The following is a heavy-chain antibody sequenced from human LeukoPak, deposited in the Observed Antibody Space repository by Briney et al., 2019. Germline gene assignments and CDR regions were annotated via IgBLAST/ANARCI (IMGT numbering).Heavy chain of an antibody. V-gene: IGHV1-8*03. CDR2: MNPNSGST. J-gene: IGHJ4*02. CDR1: GYTFTSYD. Sequence: GASVKVSCKASGYTFTSYDINWVRQATGQGHEWMGWMNPNSGSTGNAQKFQGRVTITRNTSISTAYMELSGLRSEDTAVYYCARGRSTGYPYYFEYWGQGTLVTVSS. CDR3: ARGRSTGYPYYFEY. D-gene: IGHD5-12*01.